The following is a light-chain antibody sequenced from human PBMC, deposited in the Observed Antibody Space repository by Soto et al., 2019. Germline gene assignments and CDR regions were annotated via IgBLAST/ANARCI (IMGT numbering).Light chain of an antibody. CDR2: DVS. V-gene: IGLV2-14*03. CDR3: SSYTSTSAPYV. J-gene: IGLJ1*01. Sequence: QSALTQPASVSGLPGQSITISCTGTSSDIGGYDYVSWYQQHPGKAPKLIIYDVSGRPSGVSNRFSGSKSANTASLTISGLQAEDEADYHCSSYTSTSAPYVFGTGTKVTV. CDR1: SSDIGGYDY.